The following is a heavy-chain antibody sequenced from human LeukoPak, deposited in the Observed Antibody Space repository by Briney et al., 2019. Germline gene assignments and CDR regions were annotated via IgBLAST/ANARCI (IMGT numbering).Heavy chain of an antibody. J-gene: IGHJ4*02. CDR2: INPYSGDT. D-gene: IGHD2-15*01. V-gene: IGHV1-2*02. CDR1: GYSFTGYY. CDR3: ARDKVGGSNDF. Sequence: ASVKVSCKASGYSFTGYYIHWVRQAPGQGLAWMGWINPYSGDTTYAQKFQGRLTLTRDTSISTAYMEVSRLKSDDTAVYYCARDKVGGSNDFWGQGTLVTVSS.